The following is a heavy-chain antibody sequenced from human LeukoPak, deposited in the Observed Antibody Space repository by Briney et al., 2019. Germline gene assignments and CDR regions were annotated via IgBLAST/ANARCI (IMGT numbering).Heavy chain of an antibody. CDR1: GFTFSSYW. CDR3: ARAVGATHHDAFDI. V-gene: IGHV3-74*01. CDR2: INSDGSST. Sequence: LPGGSLRLSCAASGFTFSSYWMHWVRHAPGKGLVWVSRINSDGSSTSYADSVKGRFTISRDNAKNTLFLQMNSLRAEDTAVYYCARAVGATHHDAFDIWGQGTMVTVSS. D-gene: IGHD1-26*01. J-gene: IGHJ3*02.